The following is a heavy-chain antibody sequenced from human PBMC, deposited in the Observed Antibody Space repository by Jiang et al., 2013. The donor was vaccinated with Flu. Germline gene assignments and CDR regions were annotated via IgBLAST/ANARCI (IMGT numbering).Heavy chain of an antibody. CDR3: AREGMVRGVITPSYYYYGMDV. CDR2: IWYDGSNK. V-gene: IGHV3-33*01. CDR1: GFTFSSYG. D-gene: IGHD3-10*01. Sequence: VQLLESGGGVVQPGRSLRLSCAASGFTFSSYGMHWVRQAPGKGLEWVAVIWYDGSNKYHADSVKGRFTISRDNSKNTLYLQMNSLRAEDTAVYYCAREGMVRGVITPSYYYYGMDVWGKGTTVTVSS. J-gene: IGHJ6*04.